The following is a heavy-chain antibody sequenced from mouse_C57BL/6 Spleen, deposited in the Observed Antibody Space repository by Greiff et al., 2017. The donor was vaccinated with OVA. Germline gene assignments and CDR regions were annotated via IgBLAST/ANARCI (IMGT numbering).Heavy chain of an antibody. V-gene: IGHV1-55*01. CDR2: IYPGSGST. J-gene: IGHJ3*01. Sequence: VKLQQPGAELVKPGASVKMSCKASGYTFTSYWITWVKQRPGQGLEWIGDIYPGSGSTNYNEKFKSKATLTVDTSSSTAYMQLSSLTSEDSAVYYCANYDGYHGGFAYWGQGTLVTVSA. CDR1: GYTFTSYW. CDR3: ANYDGYHGGFAY. D-gene: IGHD2-3*01.